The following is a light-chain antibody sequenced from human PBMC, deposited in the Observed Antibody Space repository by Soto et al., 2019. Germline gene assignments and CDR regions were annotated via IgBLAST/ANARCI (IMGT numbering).Light chain of an antibody. V-gene: IGKV3-15*01. CDR2: GAS. Sequence: EIVMTQSPATLSESPGGRATLSCRASQGISINLAWYQQNPGQAPRLLIYGASTRATGVPARFSDRGSGTEFTLTITSLQSEDFAVYYCQHYNIWPPMYTFGPGTKLQIQ. J-gene: IGKJ2*01. CDR1: QGISIN. CDR3: QHYNIWPPMYT.